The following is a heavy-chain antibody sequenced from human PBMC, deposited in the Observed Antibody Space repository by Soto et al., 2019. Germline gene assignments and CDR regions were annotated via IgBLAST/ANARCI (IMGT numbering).Heavy chain of an antibody. CDR1: GGTFSSYA. D-gene: IGHD2-21*02. J-gene: IGHJ3*02. CDR2: IIPIFGTA. Sequence: SVKVSCKASGGTFSSYAISWVRQAPGQGLEWMGGIIPIFGTANYAQKFQGRVTITADESTSTAYMELSSLRSEDTAVYYCARQHIVVMTAAVPLLDIWGQGTMVTVSS. CDR3: ARQHIVVMTAAVPLLDI. V-gene: IGHV1-69*13.